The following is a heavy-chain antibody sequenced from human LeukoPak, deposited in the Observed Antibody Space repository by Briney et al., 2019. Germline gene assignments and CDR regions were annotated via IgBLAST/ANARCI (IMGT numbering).Heavy chain of an antibody. D-gene: IGHD3-22*01. CDR3: ARGLYYYDSSAEYYYMDV. J-gene: IGHJ6*03. CDR2: MNPNSGNK. V-gene: IGHV1-8*01. CDR1: GYTFTSYD. Sequence: ASVKVSCKASGYTFTSYDINWVRQATGQGLEWMGWMNPNSGNKGYAQNFRGRVTMTRNTSISTAYMELSSLRSEDTAVYYCARGLYYYDSSAEYYYMDVWGKGTTVTVSS.